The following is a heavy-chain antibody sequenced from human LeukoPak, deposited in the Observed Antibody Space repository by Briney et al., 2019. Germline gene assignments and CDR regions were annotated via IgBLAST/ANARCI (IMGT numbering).Heavy chain of an antibody. CDR3: ARDHYYDSSGYRNWFDP. CDR1: GFTFSSYA. CDR2: ISYDGSNK. Sequence: PGRSLRLSCAASGFTFSSYAMHWVRQAPGKGLEWVAVISYDGSNKYYADSVKGRFTISRDNSKNTLYLQMNSLRAEDTAVYYCARDHYYDSSGYRNWFDPWGQGTLVTVSS. D-gene: IGHD3-22*01. J-gene: IGHJ5*02. V-gene: IGHV3-30*04.